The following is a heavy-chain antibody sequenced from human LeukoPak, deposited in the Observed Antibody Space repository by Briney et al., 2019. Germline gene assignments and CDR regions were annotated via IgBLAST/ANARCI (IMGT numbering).Heavy chain of an antibody. CDR1: GGSFSGYY. CDR3: ASVTDGWLRSYYFDY. CDR2: INHSGST. V-gene: IGHV4-34*01. J-gene: IGHJ4*02. D-gene: IGHD5-12*01. Sequence: SETLSLTCAVYGGSFSGYYWSWIRQPPGKGLEWIGEINHSGSTNYNPSLKSRVTISVDTSKNQFSLKLSSVTAADTAAYYCASVTDGWLRSYYFDYWGQGTLVTVSS.